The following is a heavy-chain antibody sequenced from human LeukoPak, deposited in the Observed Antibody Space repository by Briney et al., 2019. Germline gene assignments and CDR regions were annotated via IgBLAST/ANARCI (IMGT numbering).Heavy chain of an antibody. CDR1: GYIFTGYY. J-gene: IGHJ6*04. CDR2: INPNSGGT. CDR3: ARDARPLRYFDWLTVPEMDV. V-gene: IGHV1-2*02. D-gene: IGHD3-9*01. Sequence: GASVKVSCKASGYIFTGYYMHWVRQAPGQGLEWMGWINPNSGGTNYAQKFQGRVTMTRDTSISTAYMELSRLRSDDTAVYYCARDARPLRYFDWLTVPEMDVWGKGTTVTVSS.